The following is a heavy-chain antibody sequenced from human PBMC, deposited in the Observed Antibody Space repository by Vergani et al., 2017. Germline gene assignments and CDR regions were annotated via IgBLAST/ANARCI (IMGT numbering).Heavy chain of an antibody. Sequence: QAQLVESGGVVVQPGSSLRLSCAASGFTFTDYGMHWVRQAPGKGLEWVAVIWSNGVNKYYADSVRGRFTFSRDNSRYTLDLQMDSLRAEDTAVYHCVREGAIVDAFDVWGQGTMVTVSS. CDR2: IWSNGVNK. J-gene: IGHJ3*01. CDR3: VREGAIVDAFDV. V-gene: IGHV3-33*01. D-gene: IGHD3-16*02. CDR1: GFTFTDYG.